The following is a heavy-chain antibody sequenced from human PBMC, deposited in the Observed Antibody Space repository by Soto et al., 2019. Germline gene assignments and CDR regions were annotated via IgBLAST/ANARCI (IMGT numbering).Heavy chain of an antibody. CDR3: ARSGSYYYGSGMNY. J-gene: IGHJ4*02. CDR2: ISSSSSYI. V-gene: IGHV3-21*01. D-gene: IGHD3-10*01. Sequence: PGGSLRLSCAASGFTFSSYSMNWVRQAPGKGLEWVSSISSSSSYIYYADSVKGRFTISRDNAKNSLYLQMNSLRAEDTAVYYCARSGSYYYGSGMNYWGQGTLVTVSS. CDR1: GFTFSSYS.